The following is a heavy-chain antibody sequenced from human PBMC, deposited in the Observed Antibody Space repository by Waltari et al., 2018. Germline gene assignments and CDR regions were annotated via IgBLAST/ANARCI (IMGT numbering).Heavy chain of an antibody. V-gene: IGHV1-2*06. CDR1: GYTFTGYY. D-gene: IGHD3-22*01. J-gene: IGHJ5*02. CDR3: ARGGARSVVVVINRDWFDP. Sequence: QVQLVQSGAEVKKPGASVKVSCKASGYTFTGYYMHWVRQAPGQGLEWMGRIKPSSGGKNYAQKFQGRVTMTRDTSISTADMELSRLRADDTAVYYCARGGARSVVVVINRDWFDPWGQGTLVTVSS. CDR2: IKPSSGGK.